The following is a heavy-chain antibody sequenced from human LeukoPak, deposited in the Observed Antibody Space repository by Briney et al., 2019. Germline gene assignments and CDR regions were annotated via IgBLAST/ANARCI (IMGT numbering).Heavy chain of an antibody. J-gene: IGHJ3*02. CDR2: IKQDGSEK. CDR1: GFTFSSYW. V-gene: IGHV3-7*01. Sequence: GGSLRLSCAASGFTFSSYWMSWVRQAPGKGLEWVANIKQDGSEKYYVDSVKGRFTISRDNTKNSLYLQMNSLRAEDTAVYYCARDWVSHAFDIWGQGTMVTVSS. CDR3: ARDWVSHAFDI. D-gene: IGHD3-16*01.